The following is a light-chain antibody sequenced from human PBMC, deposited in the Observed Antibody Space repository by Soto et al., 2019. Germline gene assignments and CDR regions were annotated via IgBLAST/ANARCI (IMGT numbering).Light chain of an antibody. CDR3: QQTYKTPHT. V-gene: IGKV1-39*01. Sequence: DIQMTQSPSSLSASVGGRVTITCRASQGVSAYLLWYQQRQGTAPKLLIYAASNLLSVVPSRFSGSGSGTKFTLTISSLQPEDFATYYCQQTYKTPHTFCQRTKLETK. CDR1: QGVSAY. CDR2: AAS. J-gene: IGKJ2*01.